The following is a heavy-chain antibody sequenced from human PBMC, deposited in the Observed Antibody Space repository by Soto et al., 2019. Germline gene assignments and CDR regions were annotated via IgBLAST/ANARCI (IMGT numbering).Heavy chain of an antibody. D-gene: IGHD3-22*01. CDR3: ARDYYDSSGYPGTFDY. Sequence: ASVTGSCKASGYTITGYYMHWGRQAPGQGLEWMGWINPNSGGTNYAQKFQGRVTMTRDTSISTAYMELSRLRSDDTAVYYCARDYYDSSGYPGTFDYWGQGTLVTVPQ. J-gene: IGHJ4*02. V-gene: IGHV1-2*02. CDR1: GYTITGYY. CDR2: INPNSGGT.